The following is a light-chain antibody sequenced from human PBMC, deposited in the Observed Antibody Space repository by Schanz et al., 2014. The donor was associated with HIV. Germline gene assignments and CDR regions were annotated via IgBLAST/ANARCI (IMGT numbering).Light chain of an antibody. CDR2: DNT. CDR3: QSFDSSLNGVI. V-gene: IGLV1-44*01. Sequence: QSVLTQPPSASGTPGQRVTISCSGSSSNIGSKTVNWYQHLPGTAPKLLIFDNTNRPSGVPARFSGSKSGSSASLAISGLQAEDEADYFCQSFDSSLNGVIFGGGTKLTVL. J-gene: IGLJ2*01. CDR1: SSNIGSKT.